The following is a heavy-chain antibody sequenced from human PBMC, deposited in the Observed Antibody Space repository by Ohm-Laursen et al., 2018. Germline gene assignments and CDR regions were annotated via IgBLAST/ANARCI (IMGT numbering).Heavy chain of an antibody. CDR1: GFTFSSYA. J-gene: IGHJ3*02. CDR3: VWTSHI. CDR2: ISSSGNTV. Sequence: SLRLSCSASGFTFSSYAMSWVRQAPGKGLEWVSYISSSGNTVYYADSVEGRFTISKDNSKNTLYLQMNRLRAEDTAVYYCVWTSHIWGQGTMVTVSS. V-gene: IGHV3-23*01. D-gene: IGHD2-21*01.